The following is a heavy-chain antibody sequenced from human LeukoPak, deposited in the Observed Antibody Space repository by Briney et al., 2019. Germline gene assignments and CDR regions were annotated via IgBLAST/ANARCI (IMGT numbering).Heavy chain of an antibody. CDR3: AKEVRGDYYDSSGYYYDY. CDR1: GIIFSSDA. J-gene: IGHJ4*02. CDR2: ITKSGDTS. V-gene: IGHV3-23*01. Sequence: PGGSLRLSCAASGIIFSSDAMSWVRQVPGKGLEWVSLITKSGDTSYYADSVKGRFTISRDNSKNTVNLQMNSLRAEDTAVYYCAKEVRGDYYDSSGYYYDYWGQGTLVTVSS. D-gene: IGHD3-22*01.